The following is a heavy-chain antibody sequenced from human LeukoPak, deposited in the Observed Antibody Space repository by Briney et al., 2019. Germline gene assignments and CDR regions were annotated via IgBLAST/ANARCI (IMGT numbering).Heavy chain of an antibody. J-gene: IGHJ6*03. CDR2: ISAYNGNT. V-gene: IGHV1-18*01. Sequence: ASVKVSCKASGYTFTSYGISWVRQAPGQGLEWMGWISAYNGNTNYAQKLQGRVTMTTDTSTSTAYMELRSLRSDDTAVYYCARVVVDDYGDYNYYYMDVWGKGTTVTISS. D-gene: IGHD4-17*01. CDR1: GYTFTSYG. CDR3: ARVVVDDYGDYNYYYMDV.